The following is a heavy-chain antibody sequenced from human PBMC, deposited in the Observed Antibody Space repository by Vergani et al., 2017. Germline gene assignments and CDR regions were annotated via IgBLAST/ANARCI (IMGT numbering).Heavy chain of an antibody. J-gene: IGHJ3*02. CDR2: ISAYNGNT. CDR3: ARDRVYYYDSSGYSPYDAFDI. V-gene: IGHV1-18*01. CDR1: GYTFTSYG. Sequence: VQLLESGAEVKKPGASVKVSCKASGYTFTSYGISWVRQAPGQGLEWMGWISAYNGNTNYAQKLQGRVTMTTDTSTSTAYMELRSLRSDDTAVYYCARDRVYYYDSSGYSPYDAFDIWGQGTMVTVSS. D-gene: IGHD3-22*01.